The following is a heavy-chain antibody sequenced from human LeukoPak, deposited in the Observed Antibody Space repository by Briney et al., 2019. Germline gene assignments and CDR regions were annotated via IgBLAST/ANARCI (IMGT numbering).Heavy chain of an antibody. CDR2: IYPGDSDP. V-gene: IGHV5-51*01. Sequence: GEPLKISCKGSGYSFTSYWIGWVRQVPGKGLEWMGIIYPGDSDPRYSPSFQGQVTTPADKSISTAYLQWNRLKATHTAIQYIGRHRDSGYYDSSAYPHWGQGALVTVSS. CDR3: GRHRDSGYYDSSAYPH. CDR1: GYSFTSYW. D-gene: IGHD3-22*01. J-gene: IGHJ4*02.